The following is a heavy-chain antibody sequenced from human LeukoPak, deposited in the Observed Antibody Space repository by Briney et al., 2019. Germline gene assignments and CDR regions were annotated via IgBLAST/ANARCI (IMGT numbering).Heavy chain of an antibody. CDR2: INPDGNKK. CDR3: ARDLAYSRLDY. J-gene: IGHJ4*02. Sequence: GGSLRLSCAVSGLTFSSSWMDWVRQAPGKGLEWVASINPDGNKKYSADSVKGRFTISRDNAGNSLYLQMNSLRVEDTAFYYCARDLAYSRLDYWGQGMLVTVSS. CDR1: GLTFSSSW. D-gene: IGHD5-18*01. V-gene: IGHV3-7*01.